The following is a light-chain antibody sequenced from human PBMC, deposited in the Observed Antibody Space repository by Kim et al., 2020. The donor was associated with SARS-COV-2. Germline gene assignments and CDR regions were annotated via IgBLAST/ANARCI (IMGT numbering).Light chain of an antibody. CDR1: SSDVGGYNY. Sequence: GQSITTSCTGNSSDVGGYNYVSRYQQHPGKAPKLMIYDVSKRPSGVSNRFSGSKSGNTASLTISGLQAEDEADYYCSSYTSSSTYVFGTGTKVTVL. CDR3: SSYTSSSTYV. CDR2: DVS. V-gene: IGLV2-14*04. J-gene: IGLJ1*01.